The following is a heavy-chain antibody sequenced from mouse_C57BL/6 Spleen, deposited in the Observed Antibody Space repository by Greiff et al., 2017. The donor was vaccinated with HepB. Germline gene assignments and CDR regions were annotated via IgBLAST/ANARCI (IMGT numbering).Heavy chain of an antibody. V-gene: IGHV1-52*01. CDR1: GYTFTSYW. D-gene: IGHD1-1*01. J-gene: IGHJ1*03. CDR3: ARNYGSSYWYFDV. CDR2: IDPSDSET. Sequence: QVQLQQPGAELVRPGSSVKLSRKASGYTFTSYWMHWVKQRPIQGLEWIGNIDPSDSETHYNQKFKDKATLTVDKSSSTAYMQLSSLTSEDSAVYYCARNYGSSYWYFDVWGTGTTVTVSS.